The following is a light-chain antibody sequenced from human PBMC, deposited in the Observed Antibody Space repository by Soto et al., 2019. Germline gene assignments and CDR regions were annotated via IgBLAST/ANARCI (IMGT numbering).Light chain of an antibody. Sequence: MVLTHSPATLSLSPGERATLSCRASQSISSYLAWYQQKPGQAPRLLIYDASNRATGIPARFSGSGSGTDFTLTISSLEPEDFSVYYCQQRNDWLTFGGGTKVEIK. CDR2: DAS. V-gene: IGKV3-11*01. J-gene: IGKJ4*01. CDR3: QQRNDWLT. CDR1: QSISSY.